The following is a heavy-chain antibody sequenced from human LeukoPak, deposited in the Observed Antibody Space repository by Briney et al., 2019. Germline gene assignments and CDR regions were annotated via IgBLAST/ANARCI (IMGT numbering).Heavy chain of an antibody. CDR2: IYYSGST. CDR3: ARLAAAASGARWFDP. Sequence: PSETLSLTCTVSGGSISSYYWSWIRQPPGKGLEWIGYIYYSGSTNYNPSLKSRVTISVDTSKNQFSLKLSSVTAADTAVYYRARLAAAASGARWFDPWGQGTLVTVSS. J-gene: IGHJ5*02. D-gene: IGHD6-13*01. V-gene: IGHV4-59*08. CDR1: GGSISSYY.